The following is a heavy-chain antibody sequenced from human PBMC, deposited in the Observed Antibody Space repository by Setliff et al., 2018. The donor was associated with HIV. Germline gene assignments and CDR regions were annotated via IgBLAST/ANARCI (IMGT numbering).Heavy chain of an antibody. CDR2: IIPFRGVG. J-gene: IGHJ4*02. CDR3: ARDYSPTFYYYDSSGTFDY. V-gene: IGHV1-69*10. Sequence: SVKVSCKASGGTFSSNYVYSWVRQAPGQGPEWMGGIIPFRGVGNYAQKFQGRVTMTTDTSTSTAYMELSSLRSEDTAVYYCARDYSPTFYYYDSSGTFDYWGQGTLVTVSS. CDR1: GGTFSSNYV. D-gene: IGHD3-22*01.